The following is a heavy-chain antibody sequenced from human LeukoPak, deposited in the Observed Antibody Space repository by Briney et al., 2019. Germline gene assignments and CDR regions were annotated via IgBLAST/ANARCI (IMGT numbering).Heavy chain of an antibody. CDR2: IKQDGSEK. CDR1: GFTFSSYW. Sequence: PGGSLRLSCAASGFTFSSYWMSWVRQAPGKGLEWVANIKQDGSEKYYVDSVKGRFTISRDNAKNSLYLQMNSLRAEDTALYYCARPSYSSSWYVWASPYDYWGQGTLVTVSS. V-gene: IGHV3-7*03. CDR3: ARPSYSSSWYVWASPYDY. D-gene: IGHD6-13*01. J-gene: IGHJ4*02.